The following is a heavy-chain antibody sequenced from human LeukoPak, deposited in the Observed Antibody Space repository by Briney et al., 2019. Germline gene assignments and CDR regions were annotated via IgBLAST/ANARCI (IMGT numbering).Heavy chain of an antibody. V-gene: IGHV3-9*01. J-gene: IGHJ6*03. CDR2: ISWNSGSI. CDR3: AKDKRIDYYYYYMDV. CDR1: GFTFDDYA. Sequence: GGSLRLSCAASGFTFDDYAMHWVRQAPGKGLEWVSGISWNSGSIGYADSVKGRFTISRDNAKNSLHLQMNSLRAEDTALYYCAKDKRIDYYYYYMDVWGKGTTVTVSS.